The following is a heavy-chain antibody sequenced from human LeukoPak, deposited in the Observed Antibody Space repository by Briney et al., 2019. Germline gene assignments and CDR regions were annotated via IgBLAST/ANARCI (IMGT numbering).Heavy chain of an antibody. CDR1: GFTFSSYS. CDR3: ARVMIGYSVLDY. J-gene: IGHJ4*02. Sequence: PGGSLRLSCAASGFTFSSYSMSWVRQAPGKGLEWVSYISMSSVYIYYADSVKGRFTISRDNAKNSLYLQMNSLRAEDTAVYYCARVMIGYSVLDYWGQGTLVTVSS. V-gene: IGHV3-21*01. D-gene: IGHD3-9*01. CDR2: ISMSSVYI.